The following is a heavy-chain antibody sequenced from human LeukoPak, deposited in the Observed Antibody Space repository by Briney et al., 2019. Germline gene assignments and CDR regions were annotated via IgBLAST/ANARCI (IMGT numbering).Heavy chain of an antibody. J-gene: IGHJ3*02. CDR1: GGSISSYY. V-gene: IGHV4-59*01. CDR3: ARGGVWGSRSYDAFDI. D-gene: IGHD6-6*01. CDR2: IYYSGST. Sequence: SETLSLTCTVSGGSISSYYWSWIRQPPGKGLEWIGYIYYSGSTNYNPSLKSRVTISVDTSKNQFSLKLSSVTAADTAVYYCARGGVWGSRSYDAFDIWGQGTMVTVSS.